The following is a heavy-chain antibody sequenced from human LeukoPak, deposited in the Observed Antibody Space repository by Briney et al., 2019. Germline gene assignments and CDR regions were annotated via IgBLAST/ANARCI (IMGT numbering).Heavy chain of an antibody. V-gene: IGHV4-39*01. Sequence: SETLSLTCTVSGGSISSSSYYWGWIRQPPGKGLEWIGSIYYSGGAFYNPSLKSRVTISVDTSKNQFSLKLSSVTAADTAVYYCARWEDGGYWGQGTLVTVSS. CDR1: GGSISSSSYY. CDR2: IYYSGGA. J-gene: IGHJ4*02. D-gene: IGHD1-26*01. CDR3: ARWEDGGY.